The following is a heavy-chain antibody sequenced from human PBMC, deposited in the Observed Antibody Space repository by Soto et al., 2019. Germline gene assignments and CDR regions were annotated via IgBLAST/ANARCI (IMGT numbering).Heavy chain of an antibody. CDR2: ISANGQGI. V-gene: IGHV3-23*01. Sequence: PGGSLRLSCAASGFTFSTYALSWVRQAPGKGLEWVSAISANGQGIYYADSVRGRFTISRDNSKNTIFLHMDSLRAEDTAVYSCAKDRNYPGDHFHYGGEEPLVTVSS. J-gene: IGHJ4*02. D-gene: IGHD1-7*01. CDR3: AKDRNYPGDHFHY. CDR1: GFTFSTYA.